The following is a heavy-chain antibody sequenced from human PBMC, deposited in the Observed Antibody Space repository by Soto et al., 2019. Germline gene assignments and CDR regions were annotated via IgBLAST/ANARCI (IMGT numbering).Heavy chain of an antibody. J-gene: IGHJ5*02. D-gene: IGHD6-13*01. CDR1: GCTFSSYA. CDR3: ARDPPLAAAGTKWFDP. Sequence: QVQLVQSGAEVKKPGSSVKVSCKASGCTFSSYAISWVRQAPGQGLEWMGGIIPIFGTANYAQKFQGRVTITADKSTSTAYRELSSLRSEDTAVYYCARDPPLAAAGTKWFDPWGQGTLVTVSS. V-gene: IGHV1-69*06. CDR2: IIPIFGTA.